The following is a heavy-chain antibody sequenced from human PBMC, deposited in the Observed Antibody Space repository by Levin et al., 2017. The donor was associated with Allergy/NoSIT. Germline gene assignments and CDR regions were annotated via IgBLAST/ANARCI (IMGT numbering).Heavy chain of an antibody. CDR2: VWKDGSKT. CDR3: ATELTWETAFDY. CDR1: GFTFTTYD. J-gene: IGHJ4*02. D-gene: IGHD5-18*01. Sequence: SLKISCAASGFTFTTYDMHWVRQAPGKGLEWVALVWKDGSKTFYADSVKGRFTISRDNSKSTVFLQMNSLRAEDTAVYYCATELTWETAFDYWGQGTLVTVSS. V-gene: IGHV3-33*01.